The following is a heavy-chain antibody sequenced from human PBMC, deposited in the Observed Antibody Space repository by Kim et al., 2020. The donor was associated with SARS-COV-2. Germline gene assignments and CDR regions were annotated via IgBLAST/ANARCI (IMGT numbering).Heavy chain of an antibody. V-gene: IGHV6-1*01. CDR3: ARGKSVVRGVTPNFHY. J-gene: IGHJ4*02. Sequence: SQTLSLTCAISGDSVSSNSATWNWIRQSPSRGLEWLGRTYYRSKWSNDYAAFVKSRITINPDTSKNQFSLQLNSVTPEDTALYYCARGKSVVRGVTPNFHYWGQGTLGTVSS. CDR1: GDSVSSNSAT. CDR2: TYYRSKWSN. D-gene: IGHD3-10*01.